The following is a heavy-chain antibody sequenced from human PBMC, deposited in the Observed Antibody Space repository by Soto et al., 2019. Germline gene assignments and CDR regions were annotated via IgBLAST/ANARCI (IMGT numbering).Heavy chain of an antibody. CDR1: GYTFTSYG. CDR3: ARDYGHDCSGGNCYFYF. Sequence: ASVKVSCKASGYTFTSYGISWVRQAPGHGLEWMGGIIPLFGTANYAQKFQGRVTITADESTSTAHMELRSLRSEDTAVYYCARDYGHDCSGGNCYFYFWGQGTLVTVSS. D-gene: IGHD2-15*01. J-gene: IGHJ4*02. CDR2: IIPLFGTA. V-gene: IGHV1-69*13.